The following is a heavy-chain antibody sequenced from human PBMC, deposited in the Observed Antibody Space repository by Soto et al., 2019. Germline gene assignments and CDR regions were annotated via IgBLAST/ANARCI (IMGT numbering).Heavy chain of an antibody. J-gene: IGHJ4*02. Sequence: GGSLRLSCATSGFSFSSYGMNWVRQAPGKGLEWVSYISTSTATKYYADSVKGRFTISRDNAKNSLYLQMNTLRAEDTAVYYCAGGFGSFDYWGQGTLVTVSS. D-gene: IGHD3-16*01. V-gene: IGHV3-48*01. CDR3: AGGFGSFDY. CDR2: ISTSTATK. CDR1: GFSFSSYG.